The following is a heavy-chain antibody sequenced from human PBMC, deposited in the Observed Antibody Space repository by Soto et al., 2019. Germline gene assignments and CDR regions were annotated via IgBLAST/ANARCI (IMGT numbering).Heavy chain of an antibody. CDR3: ARAHFWSGYWWDGMDV. V-gene: IGHV1-18*01. Sequence: QVQLVQSGAEVKKPGASVKVSCKASGYTFTSYGISWVRQAPGQGLEWMGWISSYNGNTNYAQKLQGRVTMTTNTSTITAYMDLRVLRCDDTAVYYCARAHFWSGYWWDGMDVWGKGTTVTVSS. CDR2: ISSYNGNT. D-gene: IGHD3-3*02. CDR1: GYTFTSYG. J-gene: IGHJ6*04.